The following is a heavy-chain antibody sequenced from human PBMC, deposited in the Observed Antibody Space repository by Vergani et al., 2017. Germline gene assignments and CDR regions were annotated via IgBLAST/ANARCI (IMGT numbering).Heavy chain of an antibody. CDR2: IIPIFGTA. J-gene: IGHJ6*03. CDR3: ARDGIAAASTSHYYYYYMDV. V-gene: IGHV1-69*01. CDR1: GGTFSSYA. D-gene: IGHD6-13*01. Sequence: QVQLLQSGAEVKKPGSSVKVSCKASGGTFSSYAISWVRQAPGQGLEWMGGIIPIFGTANYAQKFQGRVTITADESTSTAYMELSSLRSEDTAVYYCARDGIAAASTSHYYYYYMDVWGKGTTVTVSS.